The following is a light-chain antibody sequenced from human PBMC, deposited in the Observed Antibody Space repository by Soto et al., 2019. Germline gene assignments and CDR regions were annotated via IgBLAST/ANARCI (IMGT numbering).Light chain of an antibody. CDR2: GAS. CDR3: QQYNNWPPWT. CDR1: QSVSSN. J-gene: IGKJ2*02. Sequence: EIVMTQSPATLSVSPGERATLSCRASQSVSSNLAWYQQKPGQAPRLLLYGASTRATGIPARFRGSGSGTEFTLTISSLQSEDFAVYYCQQYNNWPPWTFGQGTKLEIK. V-gene: IGKV3-15*01.